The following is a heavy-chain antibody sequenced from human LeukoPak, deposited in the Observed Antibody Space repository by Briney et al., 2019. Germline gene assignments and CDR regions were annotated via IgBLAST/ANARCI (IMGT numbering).Heavy chain of an antibody. CDR2: ISAYNGNT. CDR1: GYTFTSYG. D-gene: IGHD1-26*01. J-gene: IGHJ5*02. Sequence: ASVKVSCKASGYTFTSYGISWVRQAPGQGLEWMGWISAYNGNTNYAQKLQGRVTMTTDTSTSTAYMELRSLRSDDTTVYYCAGARIMGATTWWFDPWGQGTLVTVSS. CDR3: AGARIMGATTWWFDP. V-gene: IGHV1-18*01.